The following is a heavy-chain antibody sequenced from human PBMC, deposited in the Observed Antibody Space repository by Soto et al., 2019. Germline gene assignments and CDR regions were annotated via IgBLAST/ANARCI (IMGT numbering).Heavy chain of an antibody. V-gene: IGHV1-18*01. Sequence: QVQLVQSGAEVKKPGASVKVSCKASGYSFTTYGISWVRQAPGQGLEWMGWISGYNGDTKYVQKLQGRVSMTTDTSTNTAYMELRSLRSDDTAVYYCARVRYCSRTSCSGWFAPWGQGTLVTVSS. CDR3: ARVRYCSRTSCSGWFAP. J-gene: IGHJ5*02. CDR1: GYSFTTYG. D-gene: IGHD2-2*01. CDR2: ISGYNGDT.